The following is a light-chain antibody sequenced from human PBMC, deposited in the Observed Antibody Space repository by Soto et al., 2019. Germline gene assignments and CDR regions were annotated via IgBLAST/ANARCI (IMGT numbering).Light chain of an antibody. V-gene: IGLV1-44*01. CDR2: SNN. J-gene: IGLJ3*02. CDR3: AAWDESPNVPV. Sequence: QSVLTQPPSASGIPGQRVTISCSGSNSNIGRNTVNWYQQLPGAAPNLLIYSNNQRPSGVPDRFSGSKSGTSASLAISGLQSEDEADYYCAAWDESPNVPVFGGGTKLTVL. CDR1: NSNIGRNT.